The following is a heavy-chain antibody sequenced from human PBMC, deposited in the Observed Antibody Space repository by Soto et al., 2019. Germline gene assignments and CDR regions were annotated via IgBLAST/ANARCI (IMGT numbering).Heavy chain of an antibody. CDR3: AIEKVGATSVHVFDI. CDR1: GGSISSYY. J-gene: IGHJ3*02. V-gene: IGHV4-59*01. D-gene: IGHD1-26*01. Sequence: SETLSLTCTVSGGSISSYYWSWIRQPPGKGLEWIGYIYYSGSTNYNPSLKSRVTISVDTSKNQFSLKLSSVTAADTAVYYCAIEKVGATSVHVFDIWGQGTMVTVSS. CDR2: IYYSGST.